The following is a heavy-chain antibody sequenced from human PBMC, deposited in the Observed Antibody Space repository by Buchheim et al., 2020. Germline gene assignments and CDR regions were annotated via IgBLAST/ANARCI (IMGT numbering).Heavy chain of an antibody. CDR2: IWSDGSNK. CDR3: ARDRVVGSTTYWFDP. D-gene: IGHD1-26*01. CDR1: GFTFSDYG. V-gene: IGHV3-33*01. J-gene: IGHJ5*02. Sequence: QVQLVESGGGVVQPGRSLRLSCAASGFTFSDYGMYWVRQAPGKGPEWVATIWSDGSNKYYADSVKGRFTISRDNSKNTLYPQMNSLTAEDSAFYYCARDRVVGSTTYWFDPWSQGTL.